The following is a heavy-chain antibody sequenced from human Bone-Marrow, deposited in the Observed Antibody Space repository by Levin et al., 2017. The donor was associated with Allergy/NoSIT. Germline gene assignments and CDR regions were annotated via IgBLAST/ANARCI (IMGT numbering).Heavy chain of an antibody. D-gene: IGHD6-19*01. J-gene: IGHJ4*02. V-gene: IGHV3-43*01. CDR1: GFTFNDYT. CDR3: AKDLSPRIAVTGNIEY. CDR2: ISWDASTT. Sequence: GESLKISCAASGFTFNDYTMHWVRQAPQRGLEWVSLISWDASTTYYADSVRGRFTISRDNSKNALYLQMNRLTTEENAVYYCAKDLSPRIAVTGNIEYWGQGTLVTVSS.